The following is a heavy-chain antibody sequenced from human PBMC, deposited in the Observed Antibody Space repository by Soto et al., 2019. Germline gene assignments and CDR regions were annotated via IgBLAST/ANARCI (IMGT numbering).Heavy chain of an antibody. CDR1: GGTFSSYT. Sequence: SVKVSCKASGGTFSSYTISWVRQAPGQGLEWMGRIIPILGIANYAQKFQGRVTITADKSTSTAYMELSSLRSEDTAVYYCARAHYDILTDQPFGMDAWGQGTTVTVSS. D-gene: IGHD3-9*01. V-gene: IGHV1-69*02. J-gene: IGHJ6*02. CDR3: ARAHYDILTDQPFGMDA. CDR2: IIPILGIA.